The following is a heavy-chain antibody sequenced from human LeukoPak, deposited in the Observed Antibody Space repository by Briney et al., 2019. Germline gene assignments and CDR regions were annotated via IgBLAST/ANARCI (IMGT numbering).Heavy chain of an antibody. CDR1: GYSFTSYW. J-gene: IGHJ5*02. CDR2: IYPGDSDT. V-gene: IGHV5-51*01. Sequence: GESLKISCKGSGYSFTSYWIGWVRQMPGKGLEWMGIIYPGDSDTRYSPSFQGQATISADKSISTAYLQWSSLKASDTAMYYCERRPDCSGGSCYAAGSWFDPWGQGTLVTVSS. D-gene: IGHD2-15*01. CDR3: ERRPDCSGGSCYAAGSWFDP.